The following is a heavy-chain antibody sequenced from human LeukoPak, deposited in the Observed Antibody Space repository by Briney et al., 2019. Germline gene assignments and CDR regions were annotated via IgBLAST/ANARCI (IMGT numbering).Heavy chain of an antibody. V-gene: IGHV3-66*01. J-gene: IGHJ6*02. CDR2: IYSGGST. CDR3: ARGLRFLDPGVRVV. D-gene: IGHD3-3*01. Sequence: GGSLRLSCAASGFTVSSNYMSWVRQAPGKGLEWVSVIYSGGSTYYADSVKGRFTISRDNSKNTLYLQMNSLRAEDTAVYYCARGLRFLDPGVRVVWGQGTTVTVSS. CDR1: GFTVSSNY.